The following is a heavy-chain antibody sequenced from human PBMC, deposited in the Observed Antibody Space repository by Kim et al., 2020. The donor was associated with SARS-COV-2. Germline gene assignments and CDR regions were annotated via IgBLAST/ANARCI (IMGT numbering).Heavy chain of an antibody. Sequence: GGSLRLSCAASGFTFSSYGMHWVRQAPGKGLEWVAVISYDGSNKYYADSVKGRFTISRDNSKNTLYLQMNSLRAEDTAVYYCAKDPNPPLPYYDFWSGYYNNYGMDVWGQGTTVTVSS. CDR2: ISYDGSNK. CDR1: GFTFSSYG. V-gene: IGHV3-30*18. J-gene: IGHJ6*02. D-gene: IGHD3-3*01. CDR3: AKDPNPPLPYYDFWSGYYNNYGMDV.